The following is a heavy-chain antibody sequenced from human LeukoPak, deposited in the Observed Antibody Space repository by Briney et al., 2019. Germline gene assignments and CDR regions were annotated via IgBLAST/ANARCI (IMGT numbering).Heavy chain of an antibody. Sequence: ASVKVSFKASGYTFTSYGISWVRQAPGQGLEWMGWISAYNGNTDYAQKLQGRVTMTTDTSTSTAYMELRSLRSDDTAVYYCARGNLYNWNDGRFDYWGQGTLVTVSS. CDR1: GYTFTSYG. CDR2: ISAYNGNT. CDR3: ARGNLYNWNDGRFDY. J-gene: IGHJ4*02. V-gene: IGHV1-18*01. D-gene: IGHD1-1*01.